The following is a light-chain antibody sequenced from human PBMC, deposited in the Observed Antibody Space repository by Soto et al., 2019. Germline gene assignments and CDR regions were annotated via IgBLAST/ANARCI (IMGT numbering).Light chain of an antibody. Sequence: QSVLAQPPSASGTPGQRVTISCSGCSSNVGSNTVSWYQQLPGTAPKVLIYSDDQRPSGVPDRFSGSRSGSSASLAISGLQSGDEADYYCASWEDSLNGWVIGGGTKVTVL. J-gene: IGLJ3*02. CDR2: SDD. CDR3: ASWEDSLNGWV. CDR1: SSNVGSNT. V-gene: IGLV1-44*01.